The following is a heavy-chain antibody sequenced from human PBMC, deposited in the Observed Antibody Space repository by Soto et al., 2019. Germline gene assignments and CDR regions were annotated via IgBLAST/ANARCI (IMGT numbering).Heavy chain of an antibody. J-gene: IGHJ6*03. V-gene: IGHV3-23*01. CDR1: GFTFSNFA. CDR2: ITGSTGTT. CDR3: AKDTSSSPYYMDV. Sequence: EVQVLESGGDSVQPGGSLRLSCAASGFTFSNFAMSWVRHAPGKGLEWVSEITGSTGTTYYADSVKGRFIISRDNSKNTVHLQMNSLRAEDTAVYYCAKDTSSSPYYMDVWGKGTTVTVSS. D-gene: IGHD2-2*01.